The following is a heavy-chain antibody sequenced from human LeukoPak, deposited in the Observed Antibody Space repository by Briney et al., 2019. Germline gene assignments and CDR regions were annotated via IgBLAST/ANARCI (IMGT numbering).Heavy chain of an antibody. CDR2: INTNTGSP. CDR1: GYTFTSYA. D-gene: IGHD3-22*01. V-gene: IGHV7-4-1*02. Sequence: ASVKVSCKASGYTFTSYAMNWVRQAPGQGLEWMGWINTNTGSPTYAQGFTGRFVFSLDTSVSTAYLQISSLKAEDTAVYYCARIIPPYYYDSSGYYPPNAFDIWGQGTMVTVSS. J-gene: IGHJ3*02. CDR3: ARIIPPYYYDSSGYYPPNAFDI.